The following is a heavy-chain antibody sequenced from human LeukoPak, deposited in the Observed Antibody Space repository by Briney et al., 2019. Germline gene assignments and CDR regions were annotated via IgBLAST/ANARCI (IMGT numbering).Heavy chain of an antibody. D-gene: IGHD3-10*01. J-gene: IGHJ4*02. CDR2: ISSNGGST. CDR1: GFTFSSYA. Sequence: GGSLRLSCAASGFTFSSYAMHWVRQAPGKGLEYVSAISSNGGSTSYANSVKGRFTISRDNSKNTLYLQMGSLRAEDMAVYYCARDLSGGGLDYWGQGTLVTVSS. CDR3: ARDLSGGGLDY. V-gene: IGHV3-64*01.